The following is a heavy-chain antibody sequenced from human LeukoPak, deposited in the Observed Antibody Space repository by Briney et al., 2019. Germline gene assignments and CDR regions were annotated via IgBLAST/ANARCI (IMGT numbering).Heavy chain of an antibody. CDR3: ARRRDFIDY. CDR2: SSSSGSTI. CDR1: GFTLSDHY. D-gene: IGHD3/OR15-3a*01. J-gene: IGHJ4*02. V-gene: IGHV3-11*01. Sequence: PGGSLRLSCAASGFTLSDHYMSWIRQAPGKGLEWVSYSSSSGSTIYYADSVKGRFAISRDNAKNSLNLQMNSLRAEDTAVYYCARRRDFIDYWGQGTLVTVSS.